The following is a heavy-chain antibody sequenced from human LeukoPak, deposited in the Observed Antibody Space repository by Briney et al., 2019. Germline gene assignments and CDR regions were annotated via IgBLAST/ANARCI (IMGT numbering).Heavy chain of an antibody. J-gene: IGHJ4*02. V-gene: IGHV4-34*01. Sequence: SETLSLTCAVYGGSFSGYYWSWIRQPPGEGLQWIGEINDSGTTNCNPSLKSRVTLSIDTSKNQFSLRLSSVTAADTAFYYCARSLVYSSDAQVGDDWGQGTLVTVSS. CDR3: ARSLVYSSDAQVGDD. D-gene: IGHD3-22*01. CDR1: GGSFSGYY. CDR2: INDSGTT.